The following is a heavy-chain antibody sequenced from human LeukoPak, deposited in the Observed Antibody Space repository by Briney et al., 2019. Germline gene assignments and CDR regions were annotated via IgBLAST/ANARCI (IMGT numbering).Heavy chain of an antibody. CDR3: ARDDYGGKLDI. CDR2: IWHDGSNK. D-gene: IGHD4-23*01. V-gene: IGHV3-33*01. CDR1: GFTFSNYD. Sequence: QSGGSLRLSCAASGFTFSNYDMHWVRQAPGKGLEWVAVIWHDGSNKYYADSVKGRFIISRDNSKNTLYLQMNSLRAEDTAVYYCARDDYGGKLDIWGQGTVVTVSS. J-gene: IGHJ3*02.